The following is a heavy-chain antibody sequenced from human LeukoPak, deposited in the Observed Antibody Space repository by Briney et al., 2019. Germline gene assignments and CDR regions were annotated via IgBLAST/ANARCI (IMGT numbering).Heavy chain of an antibody. CDR2: IYYSGST. D-gene: IGHD4/OR15-4a*01. V-gene: IGHV4-59*01. J-gene: IGHJ4*02. CDR1: GGSISSYY. CDR3: AGLGVTMEDDY. Sequence: PSETLSLTCTVSGGSISSYYWSWIRQPPGKGLEWIGYIYYSGSTNYNPSLKSRVTISVDTSKSQFSLKLSSVTAADTAVYYCAGLGVTMEDDYWGQGTLVTVSS.